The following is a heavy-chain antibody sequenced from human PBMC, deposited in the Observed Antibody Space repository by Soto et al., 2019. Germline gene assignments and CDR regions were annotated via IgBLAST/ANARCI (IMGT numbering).Heavy chain of an antibody. J-gene: IGHJ6*02. Sequence: GGSLRLSCVASGFTFSDYSMSWVRQAPGKGLEWVSGFRSGGDDVTTYYADSVKGRFTISRDNSKNTLFLQMNSLRAEDTAVYYCAKVEVVPAAIPTYYYYYGMDVWGQGTTVTVSS. D-gene: IGHD2-2*02. CDR1: GFTFSDYS. V-gene: IGHV3-23*01. CDR2: FRSGGDDVTT. CDR3: AKVEVVPAAIPTYYYYYGMDV.